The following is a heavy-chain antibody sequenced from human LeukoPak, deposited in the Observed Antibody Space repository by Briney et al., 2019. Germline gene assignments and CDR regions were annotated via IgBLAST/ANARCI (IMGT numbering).Heavy chain of an antibody. D-gene: IGHD5-24*01. J-gene: IGHJ4*02. V-gene: IGHV4-34*01. CDR3: ARGRWLQAKVLADY. Sequence: PSETPSLTCAVYGGSFSGYFWSWIRQPPGKGLEWIGEINHSGSTNYNPSLKSRVTISVDTSKNQFSLKLSSVTAADTAVYYCARGRWLQAKVLADYWGQGTLVTVSS. CDR2: INHSGST. CDR1: GGSFSGYF.